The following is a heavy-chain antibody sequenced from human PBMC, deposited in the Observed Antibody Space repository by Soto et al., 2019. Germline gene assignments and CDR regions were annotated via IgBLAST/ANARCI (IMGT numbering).Heavy chain of an antibody. Sequence: QVQLVQSGAEVKKPGSSVKVSCKASGGTFSSYAISWVRQAPGQGLEWMGGIIPIFGTANYAQKFQGRVTITADESTSTAYMELSSLRSEDTAVYYCARAGGAAADNYYYYYGMDVWGQGTTVTVSS. D-gene: IGHD6-13*01. V-gene: IGHV1-69*12. CDR2: IIPIFGTA. CDR3: ARAGGAAADNYYYYYGMDV. J-gene: IGHJ6*02. CDR1: GGTFSSYA.